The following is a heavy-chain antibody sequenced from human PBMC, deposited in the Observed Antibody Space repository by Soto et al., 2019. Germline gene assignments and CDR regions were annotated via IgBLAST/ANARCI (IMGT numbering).Heavy chain of an antibody. CDR2: IYSGGSI. J-gene: IGHJ4*02. CDR1: GFTVSNNF. V-gene: IGHV3-53*02. CDR3: ARDGNGQRGSPH. Sequence: VQLVESGGGLLQAGGSLRLSCAVSGFTVSNNFMMWVRQAPGKGLEWVSLIYSGGSISYADSVKGRFTISRDGSMNMLYLQMNRLTAEDTAVYYCARDGNGQRGSPHWGQGTLVTVSS. D-gene: IGHD3-16*01.